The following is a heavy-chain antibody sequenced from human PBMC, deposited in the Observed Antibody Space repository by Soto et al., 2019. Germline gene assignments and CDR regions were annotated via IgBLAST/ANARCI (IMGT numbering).Heavy chain of an antibody. D-gene: IGHD6-13*01. CDR3: ARVKGSSSWYGMDV. V-gene: IGHV3-21*01. CDR2: ISSSSSYI. CDR1: GFTFSSYS. J-gene: IGHJ6*02. Sequence: GESLKISCAASGFTFSSYSMNWVRQAPGKGLEWVSSISSSSSYIYYADSVKGRFTISRDNAKNSLYLQMNSLRAEDTAVYYCARVKGSSSWYGMDVWGQGTTVTVSS.